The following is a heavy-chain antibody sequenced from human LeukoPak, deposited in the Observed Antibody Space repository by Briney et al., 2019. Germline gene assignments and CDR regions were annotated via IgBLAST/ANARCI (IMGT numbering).Heavy chain of an antibody. CDR1: GGSFSGYY. V-gene: IGHV4-34*01. D-gene: IGHD2-15*01. CDR3: ARAPGIYCSGGSCYNDY. Sequence: SETLSLTCAVYGGSFSGYYWSWIRQPPGKGLEWIGEINHSGGTKYNPSLKSRVTISVDTSKNQFSLKLSSVTAADTAVYYCARAPGIYCSGGSCYNDYWGQGTLVTVSS. CDR2: INHSGGT. J-gene: IGHJ4*02.